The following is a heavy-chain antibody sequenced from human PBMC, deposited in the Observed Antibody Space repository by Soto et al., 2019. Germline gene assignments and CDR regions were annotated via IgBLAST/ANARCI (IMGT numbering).Heavy chain of an antibody. J-gene: IGHJ6*02. D-gene: IGHD2-21*02. CDR3: ARDLWGYCGTDCYPLDV. Sequence: SETLSLTCPVSGGSISGYYWSWIRQPPGKGLEWIGYMYKTGSTVYNPSFKSRVTISVDTSKNQFSLKLNSVTAADTAVYYCARDLWGYCGTDCYPLDVWGQGTTVTVS. V-gene: IGHV4-59*01. CDR1: GGSISGYY. CDR2: MYKTGST.